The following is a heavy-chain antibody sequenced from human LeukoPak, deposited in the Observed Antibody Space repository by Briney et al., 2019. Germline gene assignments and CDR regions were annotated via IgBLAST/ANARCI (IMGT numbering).Heavy chain of an antibody. J-gene: IGHJ6*04. Sequence: GRSLRLSCAASGFSFSSYGIHWVRQAPGKGLEWVAVISYDESYKYYADSVKGRFTISRDSSKNTLYLQMNSLRAEDTAVYYCAKDGLTGVNYYYGMDVWGKGTTVTVSS. CDR3: AKDGLTGVNYYYGMDV. V-gene: IGHV3-30*18. D-gene: IGHD7-27*01. CDR1: GFSFSSYG. CDR2: ISYDESYK.